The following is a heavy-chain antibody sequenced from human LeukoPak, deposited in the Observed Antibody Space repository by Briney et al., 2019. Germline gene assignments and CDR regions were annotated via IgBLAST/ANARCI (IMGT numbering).Heavy chain of an antibody. Sequence: GGSLRLSCAASGFTVSSNYMSWVRQAPGKGLEWVSVIYSGGSTYYADSVKGRFTISRDNSKNTLYLQMNSLRAEDTAMYYCSYDSSGYYGYFDYWGQGTLVTVSS. J-gene: IGHJ4*02. CDR3: SYDSSGYYGYFDY. CDR2: IYSGGST. V-gene: IGHV3-66*01. D-gene: IGHD3-22*01. CDR1: GFTVSSNY.